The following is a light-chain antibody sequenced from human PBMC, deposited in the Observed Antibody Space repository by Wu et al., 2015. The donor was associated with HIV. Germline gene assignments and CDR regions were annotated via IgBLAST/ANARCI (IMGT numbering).Light chain of an antibody. CDR2: AAS. Sequence: AIQMTQSPPSPSASVGDRVTIICRASQDIKNDLGWYRQNPGKAPELLIYAASRLQSGVPSRFSGSGSGREFTLTINSLLPEDFATYYCLQDYRYPQTFGQGTKVEVK. CDR1: QDIKND. V-gene: IGKV1-6*02. CDR3: LQDYRYPQT. J-gene: IGKJ1*01.